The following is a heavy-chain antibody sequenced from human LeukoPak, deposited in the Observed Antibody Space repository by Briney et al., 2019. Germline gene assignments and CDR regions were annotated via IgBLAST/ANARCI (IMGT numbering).Heavy chain of an antibody. CDR1: GFTFDDYA. Sequence: PGRSLRLSCAASGFTFDDYAMHWVRQAPGKGLEWVSGISWNSGSIGYADSVKGRFTISRDNSKNTLYLQMNSLRAEDTAVYYCANGYSSSLDYWGQGTLVTVSS. CDR2: ISWNSGSI. V-gene: IGHV3-9*01. D-gene: IGHD6-13*01. J-gene: IGHJ4*02. CDR3: ANGYSSSLDY.